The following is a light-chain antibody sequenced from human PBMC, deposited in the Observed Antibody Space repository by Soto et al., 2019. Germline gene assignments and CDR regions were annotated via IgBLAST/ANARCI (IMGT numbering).Light chain of an antibody. CDR1: QSVSSSY. CDR2: GAS. V-gene: IGKV3-20*01. J-gene: IGKJ1*01. Sequence: EIVLTQSPGTLSLSPGERATLSCRASQSVSSSYLAWYQQKPGQAPRLLIYGASSRATGIPDRFSGSGSGTDFTLTISRLEPEYFAVYYCQQYGSSPRTFGQGTKFNIK. CDR3: QQYGSSPRT.